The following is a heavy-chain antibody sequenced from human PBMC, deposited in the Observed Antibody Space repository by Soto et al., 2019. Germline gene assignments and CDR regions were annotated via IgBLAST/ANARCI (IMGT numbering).Heavy chain of an antibody. Sequence: EVQLVESGGGLVQPGGSLRLSCAASRFTFSNSDVNWVHQAPGKGLEWVSGVSWNGSRPHYADSVKGRFIISRDNSRNTLYLQTNSLRAEDTAVYYCVRRYYDFWSGYYAFDIWGQGTIVTVSS. CDR3: VRRYYDFWSGYYAFDI. V-gene: IGHV3-35*01. J-gene: IGHJ3*02. CDR1: RFTFSNSD. CDR2: VSWNGSRP. D-gene: IGHD3-3*01.